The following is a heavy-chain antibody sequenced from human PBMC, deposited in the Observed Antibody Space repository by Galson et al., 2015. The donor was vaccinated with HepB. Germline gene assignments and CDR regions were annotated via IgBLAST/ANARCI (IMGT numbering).Heavy chain of an antibody. CDR2: MYYSGST. CDR3: ARQIRQQLVPNDAFDI. Sequence: ETLSLTCTVSGTSVSSSSYYWAWIRQPPGKGLEWIGTMYYSGSTWYNPSLKRRITISVDTSKNQFSLKLNSVTAADTAVFYCARQIRQQLVPNDAFDIWGLGTMVTVSS. J-gene: IGHJ3*02. D-gene: IGHD6-13*01. V-gene: IGHV4-39*01. CDR1: GTSVSSSSYY.